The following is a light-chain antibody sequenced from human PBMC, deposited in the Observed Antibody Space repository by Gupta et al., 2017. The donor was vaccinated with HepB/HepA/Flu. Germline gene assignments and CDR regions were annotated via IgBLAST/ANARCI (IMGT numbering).Light chain of an antibody. CDR2: EGS. J-gene: IGKJ3*01. Sequence: DIVMTQTPLSLSVTPGQPASIACKSSQSLLHSDGKTYLYWYLQKPGQSPQVLIYEGSSRGSGGPDRFSGSGSGTDFTLKISRVEAENVGVYYCMQCIQLPSTFGHGTKVDIK. CDR3: MQCIQLPST. CDR1: QSLLHSDGKTY. V-gene: IGKV2-29*03.